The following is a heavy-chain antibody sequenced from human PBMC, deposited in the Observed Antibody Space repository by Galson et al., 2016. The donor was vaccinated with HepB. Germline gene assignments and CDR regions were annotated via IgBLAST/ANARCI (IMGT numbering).Heavy chain of an antibody. CDR2: IRGSGTGT. CDR1: GFSISIYS. CDR3: AKSGLVGYNSGWGGSFDI. D-gene: IGHD6-19*01. V-gene: IGHV3-23*01. J-gene: IGHJ3*02. Sequence: SLRLSCAASGFSISIYSMHWVRQAPGKGLEWVSAIRGSGTGTSYTDSVKGRFTISRDNSKNTLYLQMNSLRAEDAAVYYCAKSGLVGYNSGWGGSFDIWGRGTMVTVSS.